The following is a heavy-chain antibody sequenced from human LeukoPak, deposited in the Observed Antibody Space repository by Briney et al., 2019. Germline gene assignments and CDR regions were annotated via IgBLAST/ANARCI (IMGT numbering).Heavy chain of an antibody. Sequence: GGSLRLSCAASGFIFSRHAMHWVRQAPGKWLEWVAVISHDGSNKDFADSVKGRFTISRDNSKNTLYLEINSLRPEDTAVYYCASLNDGYGPAFDIWGQGTMVTVSS. CDR2: ISHDGSNK. CDR1: GFIFSRHA. V-gene: IGHV3-30*01. CDR3: ASLNDGYGPAFDI. D-gene: IGHD4-17*01. J-gene: IGHJ3*02.